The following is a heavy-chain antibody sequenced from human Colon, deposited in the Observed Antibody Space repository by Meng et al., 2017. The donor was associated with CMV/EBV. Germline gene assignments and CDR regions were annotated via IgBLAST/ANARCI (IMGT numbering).Heavy chain of an antibody. D-gene: IGHD3-22*01. CDR2: ISGSGGST. V-gene: IGHV3-23*01. CDR1: GFIFNNYA. CDR3: AKDGAYYYASSEPLS. J-gene: IGHJ3*01. Sequence: GESLKISCAASGFIFNNYAMTWVRQAPGKGLEWVSAISGSGGSTYYADSVKGRFSISRDNSKNTLYLQMNSLTAEDTAVYYCAKDGAYYYASSEPLSWGQGTMVTVSS.